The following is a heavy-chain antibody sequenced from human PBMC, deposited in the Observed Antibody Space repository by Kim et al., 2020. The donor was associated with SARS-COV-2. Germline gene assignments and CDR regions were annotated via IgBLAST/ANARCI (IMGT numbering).Heavy chain of an antibody. CDR2: T. Sequence: TDYTPSLKSRVTISVDTSKSQFSLKLSSVTAADTAVYYCAREGIWGGVDVWGKGTTVTVSS. V-gene: IGHV4-59*01. CDR3: AREGIWGGVDV. D-gene: IGHD3-3*01. J-gene: IGHJ6*04.